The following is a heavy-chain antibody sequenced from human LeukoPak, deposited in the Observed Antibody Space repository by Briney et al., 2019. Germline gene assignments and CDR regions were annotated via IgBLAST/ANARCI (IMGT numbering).Heavy chain of an antibody. Sequence: GGYLRLYCAAYGFTFDDYAMHRERPAPGKGLEWVSDTSWNSGSMGYADSVKGRFTISRDNAKNSLYLQMNSLRAEDTAVYYCAKGDITMVRGVIIPSLFEYWGQGTLVTVSS. V-gene: IGHV3-9*01. CDR2: TSWNSGSM. J-gene: IGHJ4*02. CDR3: AKGDITMVRGVIIPSLFEY. CDR1: GFTFDDYA. D-gene: IGHD3-10*01.